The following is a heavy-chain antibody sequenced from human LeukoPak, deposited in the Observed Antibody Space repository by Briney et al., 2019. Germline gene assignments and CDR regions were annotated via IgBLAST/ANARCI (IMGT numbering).Heavy chain of an antibody. Sequence: PSETLSLTCTVSGGSISSGSYYWGWIRQPPGKGLEWIGNIYYGGTTYYNPSLKSRVTISVDTSKNQLSLELSSVTAADTAVYYCARQSGSYRNYFDYWGQGTLVTVSS. CDR3: ARQSGSYRNYFDY. J-gene: IGHJ4*02. CDR1: GGSISSGSYY. D-gene: IGHD1-26*01. CDR2: IYYGGTT. V-gene: IGHV4-39*01.